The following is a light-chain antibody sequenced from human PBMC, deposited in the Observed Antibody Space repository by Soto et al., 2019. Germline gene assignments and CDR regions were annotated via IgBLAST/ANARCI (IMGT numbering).Light chain of an antibody. J-gene: IGKJ1*01. CDR3: QQYENYWT. CDR2: DAY. Sequence: DIQMTQSPSTLSATAGDRVTITCRASQSISAWLAWYQQKPGKATKLMIYDAYNLESGVPSRFSGSGSGTEFTLTISNLQPDDFATYYCQQYENYWTFGQGTKVDIK. CDR1: QSISAW. V-gene: IGKV1-5*01.